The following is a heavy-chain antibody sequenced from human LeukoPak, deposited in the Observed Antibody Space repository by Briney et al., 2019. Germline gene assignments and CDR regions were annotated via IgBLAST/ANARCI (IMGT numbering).Heavy chain of an antibody. D-gene: IGHD6-25*01. V-gene: IGHV4-34*01. CDR2: INHSGST. CDR1: GGSFSGYY. J-gene: IGHJ6*02. CDR3: ARASGGYYYYGMDV. Sequence: SETLSLTCAVYGGSFSGYYWSWIRQPPGKGLEWIGEINHSGSTNYNPSLKRRVTISVDTSKNQFSLKLSSVTAADTAVYYCARASGGYYYYGMDVWGQGTTVTVSS.